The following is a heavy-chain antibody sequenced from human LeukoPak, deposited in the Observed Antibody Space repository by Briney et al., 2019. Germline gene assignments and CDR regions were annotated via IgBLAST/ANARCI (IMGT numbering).Heavy chain of an antibody. V-gene: IGHV3-43*02. CDR1: GFTFDDYA. CDR2: ISGDGTRT. Sequence: PGGSLRLSCAASGFTFDDYAMHWVRQAPGKGLEWVSLISGDGTRTYYADSVKGRLTISRDNSKNSLYLQMNSLRTEDTALYYCARGNVIVAAGTLSAFDIWGQGPMVTVSS. D-gene: IGHD6-13*01. J-gene: IGHJ3*02. CDR3: ARGNVIVAAGTLSAFDI.